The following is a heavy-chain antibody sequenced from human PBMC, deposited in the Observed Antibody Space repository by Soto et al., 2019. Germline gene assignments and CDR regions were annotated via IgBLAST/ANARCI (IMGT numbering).Heavy chain of an antibody. CDR1: GFTVSSNY. Sequence: LRLSCAASGFTVSSNYMSWVRQAPGKGLEWVSVIYSGGSTYYADSVKGRFTISRDNSKNTLYLQMNSLRAEDTAVYYCAEGPRPSDDAFDIWGQGTMVTVSS. V-gene: IGHV3-66*01. CDR2: IYSGGST. J-gene: IGHJ3*02. CDR3: AEGPRPSDDAFDI.